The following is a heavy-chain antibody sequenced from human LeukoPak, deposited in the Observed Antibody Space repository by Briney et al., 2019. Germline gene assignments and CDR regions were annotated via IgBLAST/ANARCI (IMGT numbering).Heavy chain of an antibody. V-gene: IGHV1-69*04. CDR2: IIPILGIA. D-gene: IGHD2-2*03. Sequence: SVKVSCKASGGTFSSYAISWVRQAPGQGLEWMGRIIPILGIANYAQKFQGRVTITADKSTSTAYMELSSLRSEDTAVYYCARFGYCSSTSCYRGLRAYYYYYYGMDVWGQGTTVTVSS. CDR3: ARFGYCSSTSCYRGLRAYYYYYYGMDV. CDR1: GGTFSSYA. J-gene: IGHJ6*02.